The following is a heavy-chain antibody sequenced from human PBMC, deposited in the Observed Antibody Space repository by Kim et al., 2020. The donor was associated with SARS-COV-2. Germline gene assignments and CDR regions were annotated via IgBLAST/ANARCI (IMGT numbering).Heavy chain of an antibody. D-gene: IGHD3-9*01. CDR2: IYYSGST. J-gene: IGHJ3*02. CDR1: GGSISSSSYY. CDR3: ARGMADDYDILTGYYRGAFDI. V-gene: IGHV4-39*01. Sequence: SETLSLTCTVSGGSISSSSYYWGWIRQPPGKGLEWIGSIYYSGSTYYNPSLKSRVTISVDTSKNQFSLKLSSVTAADTAVYYCARGMADDYDILTGYYRGAFDIWGQGTMVTVSS.